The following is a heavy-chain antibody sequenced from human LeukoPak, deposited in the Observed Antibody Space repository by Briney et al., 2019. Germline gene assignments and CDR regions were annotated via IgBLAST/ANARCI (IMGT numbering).Heavy chain of an antibody. CDR2: ISSVSTFI. CDR1: GFTFSTYS. J-gene: IGHJ4*02. Sequence: GGSLRLSCAASGFTFSTYSMNWVRQAPGKGLEWVSFISSVSTFISYADSVKGRFTISRDNAKNSLYLQMNSLTAEDTAVYYCARVGSGNSFEYWGQGTLVTVSS. CDR3: ARVGSGNSFEY. D-gene: IGHD3-10*01. V-gene: IGHV3-21*01.